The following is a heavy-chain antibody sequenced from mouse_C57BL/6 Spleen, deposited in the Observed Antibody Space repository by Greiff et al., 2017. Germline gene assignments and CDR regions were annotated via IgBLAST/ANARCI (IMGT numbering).Heavy chain of an antibody. V-gene: IGHV5-17*01. D-gene: IGHD2-3*01. CDR1: GFTFSDYG. CDR2: ISGGNSTI. CDR3: ARPDGYYEGYFDV. Sequence: EVKLVESGGGLVKPGGSLKLSCAASGFTFSDYGMHWVRQAPEKGLEWVAYISGGNSTIDYADTVKGRFTISRDNAKNTLFLQMTSLRSEDTAMYYGARPDGYYEGYFDVWGTGTTVTVSS. J-gene: IGHJ1*03.